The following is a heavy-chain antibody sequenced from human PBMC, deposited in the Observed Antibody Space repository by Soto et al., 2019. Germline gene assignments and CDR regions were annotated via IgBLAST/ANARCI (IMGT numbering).Heavy chain of an antibody. CDR3: VHGTLGSYGHVYFDY. Sequence: SGPTLVNPTQTLTLTCSLSGFSVSSNGARVGWIRQPPGKALEWLALIYWDDDKKYNPSLKSRLTITKDTSENQVVLTLTDVDPADTATYYCVHGTLGSYGHVYFDYWGQGTLVTVSS. D-gene: IGHD5-18*01. CDR1: GFSVSSNGAR. CDR2: IYWDDDK. V-gene: IGHV2-5*02. J-gene: IGHJ4*02.